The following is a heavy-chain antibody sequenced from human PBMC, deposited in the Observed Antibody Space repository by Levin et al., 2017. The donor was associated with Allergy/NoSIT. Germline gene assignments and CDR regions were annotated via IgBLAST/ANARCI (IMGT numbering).Heavy chain of an antibody. CDR1: GPKFSQSG. D-gene: IGHD4-17*01. J-gene: IGHJ4*02. Sequence: SVKVSCKASGPKFSQSGIQWVRQARGPRLEWIGWIAVGRGDTNYAQTFRERVTITRDMSTSTVYMQLTGLRFDDTAVYFCAADAEDYGDYVFGYWGQETLVTVSS. V-gene: IGHV1-58*02. CDR2: IAVGRGDT. CDR3: AADAEDYGDYVFGY.